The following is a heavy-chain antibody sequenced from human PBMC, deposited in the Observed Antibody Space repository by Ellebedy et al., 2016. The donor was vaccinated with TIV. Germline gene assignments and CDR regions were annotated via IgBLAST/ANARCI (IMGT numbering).Heavy chain of an antibody. CDR1: GFTFSDSA. CDR2: IRTKPNNYAT. D-gene: IGHD1-26*01. Sequence: GESLKISCTASGFTFSDSAMQWVRQASGKGLEWIARIRTKPNNYATTYSASVKGRFTISRDDSQQTAFLQTNDLKTEDTAVYYCTKLYYSVAAGGPWGQGTLVTVSS. V-gene: IGHV3-73*01. J-gene: IGHJ4*02. CDR3: TKLYYSVAAGGP.